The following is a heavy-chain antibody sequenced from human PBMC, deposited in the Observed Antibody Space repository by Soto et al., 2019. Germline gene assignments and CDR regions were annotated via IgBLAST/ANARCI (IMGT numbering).Heavy chain of an antibody. CDR1: GYTFTRYV. CDR3: ARAYSSSWYSGYYFDY. J-gene: IGHJ4*01. Sequence: GAAVKVSCKSSGYTFTRYVISWVRQARGQGLEWMGWISAYNGNTNYAQKLQGRVTMTTNTSTSTVYMELRSLRSDDTTVYYCARAYSSSWYSGYYFDYWG. CDR2: ISAYNGNT. D-gene: IGHD6-13*01. V-gene: IGHV1-18*01.